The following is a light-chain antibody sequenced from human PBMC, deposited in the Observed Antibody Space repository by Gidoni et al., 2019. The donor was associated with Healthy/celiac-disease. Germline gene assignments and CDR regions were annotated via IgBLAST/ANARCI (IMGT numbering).Light chain of an antibody. Sequence: QSALTQPASVSGSPGQSITISCTGTSSYVGGYNYVYWYQQHPGKAPKLMIYEVSNRPSGVSNRFSGSKSGNTASLTISGLQAEDEADYYCSSYTSSSTPVFGGGTKLTVL. CDR2: EVS. CDR1: SSYVGGYNY. V-gene: IGLV2-14*01. J-gene: IGLJ2*01. CDR3: SSYTSSSTPV.